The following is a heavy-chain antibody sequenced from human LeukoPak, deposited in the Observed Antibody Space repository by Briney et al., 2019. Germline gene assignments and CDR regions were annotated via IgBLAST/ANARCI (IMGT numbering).Heavy chain of an antibody. V-gene: IGHV1-69*13. J-gene: IGHJ2*01. CDR3: ARDHSGSYQPLYWHFDL. CDR1: GGTFSSYA. Sequence: GASVKVSCKASGGTFSSYAISWVRQAPGQGLEWMGGIIPIFGTANYAQKFQGRVTITADESTSTAYMELSSLRSEDTAVYYCARDHSGSYQPLYWHFDLWGRGTLVTVSS. CDR2: IIPIFGTA. D-gene: IGHD1-26*01.